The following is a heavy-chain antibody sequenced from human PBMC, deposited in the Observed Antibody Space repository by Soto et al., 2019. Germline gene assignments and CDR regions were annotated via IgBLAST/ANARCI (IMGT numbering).Heavy chain of an antibody. CDR3: AKDPISITMVRASAYYFDY. CDR1: GFTFSSYA. J-gene: IGHJ4*02. V-gene: IGHV3-23*01. D-gene: IGHD3-10*01. CDR2: ISGSGGST. Sequence: HPGGSLRLSCAASGFTFSSYAMSWVRQAPGKGLEWVSAISGSGGSTYYADSVKGRFTISRDNSKNTLYLQMNSLRAEDTAVYYCAKDPISITMVRASAYYFDYWGQGTLVTVSS.